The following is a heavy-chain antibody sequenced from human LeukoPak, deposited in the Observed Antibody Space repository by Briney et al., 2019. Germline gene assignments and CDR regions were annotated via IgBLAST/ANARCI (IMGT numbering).Heavy chain of an antibody. CDR2: ISTSEST. Sequence: SETLSLTCTVSGGSISSGSYNWTWIRQPAGKGLEWIGHISTSESTNYNPSLKSRVTISGDTSKNQFSLRLSSVTAADTAVYYCARASYSYDINGWVPFDYWGQGTLVTVSS. D-gene: IGHD3-22*01. CDR1: GGSISSGSYN. CDR3: ARASYSYDINGWVPFDY. J-gene: IGHJ4*02. V-gene: IGHV4-61*09.